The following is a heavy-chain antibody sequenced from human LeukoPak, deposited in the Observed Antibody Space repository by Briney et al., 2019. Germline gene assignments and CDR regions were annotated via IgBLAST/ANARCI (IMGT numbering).Heavy chain of an antibody. D-gene: IGHD1-26*01. CDR2: IIPIFDTA. CDR1: GGTFSSYA. CDR3: ATRRVVGATSTRFQH. V-gene: IGHV1-69*13. Sequence: SVKVSCKASGGTFSSYAISWVRQAPGQGLEWVGGIIPIFDTANYAQKFQGRVTITADESTSTAYMELSSLRSEDTAVYYCATRRVVGATSTRFQHWGQGTLVTVSS. J-gene: IGHJ1*01.